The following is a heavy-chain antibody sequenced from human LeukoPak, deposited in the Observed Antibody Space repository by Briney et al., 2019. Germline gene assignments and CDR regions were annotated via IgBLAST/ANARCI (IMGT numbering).Heavy chain of an antibody. CDR3: ARDLSRSFNWFDP. CDR2: INSDGSST. CDR1: GFTFSRYW. J-gene: IGHJ5*02. V-gene: IGHV3-74*01. D-gene: IGHD2/OR15-2a*01. Sequence: PGGSLRLSCAASGFTFSRYWMHWVRQVPGKGLVWVSRINSDGSSTRYADSVKGRFTISRDNAKNTLYLQTNSLRDDDTAVYYCARDLSRSFNWFDPWGQGTLVTVSS.